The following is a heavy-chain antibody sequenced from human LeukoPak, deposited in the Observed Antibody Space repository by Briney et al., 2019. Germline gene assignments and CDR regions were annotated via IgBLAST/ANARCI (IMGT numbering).Heavy chain of an antibody. Sequence: SETLSLTCTVSGGSISNYYWSWIRQPAGEGLEWIGRMYASGSTSYNPSLKSRVTMSGDTSKNQFSLKLSPVTAADTAVYYCAASTEGLQVDYWGQGTLVTVSS. D-gene: IGHD5-24*01. CDR1: GGSISNYY. CDR2: MYASGST. V-gene: IGHV4-4*07. CDR3: AASTEGLQVDY. J-gene: IGHJ4*02.